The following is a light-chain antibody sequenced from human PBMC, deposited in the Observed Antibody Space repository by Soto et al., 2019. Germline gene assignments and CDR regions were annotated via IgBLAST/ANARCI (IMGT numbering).Light chain of an antibody. V-gene: IGKV1-39*01. Sequence: IQMTQSPSSLSASVGDRVTISCRASQSIRNYLNWYQQQPGKAPKLLMYAASSLQSGVPSRFSGSGSGTDFTLTISSLQPENFVTYYCQQSFSDSPLTFGGGTKVDIK. CDR1: QSIRNY. CDR3: QQSFSDSPLT. CDR2: AAS. J-gene: IGKJ4*01.